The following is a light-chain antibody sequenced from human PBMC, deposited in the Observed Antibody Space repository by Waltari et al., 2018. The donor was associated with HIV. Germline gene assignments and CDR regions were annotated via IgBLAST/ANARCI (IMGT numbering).Light chain of an antibody. J-gene: IGLJ2*01. CDR2: STN. CDR1: SSNIGSNT. Sequence: QSVLTQPPSASGTPGQTVTISCSGSSSNIGSNTVNWYQHLPGTAPKLLIYSTNQRPSGVPDRFSGSKSGTSASLASSGLQSEVEADYYCAAWNDSLNGVVFGGGTKLTVL. V-gene: IGLV1-44*01. CDR3: AAWNDSLNGVV.